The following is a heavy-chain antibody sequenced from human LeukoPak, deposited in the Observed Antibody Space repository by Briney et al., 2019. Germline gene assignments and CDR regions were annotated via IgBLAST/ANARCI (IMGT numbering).Heavy chain of an antibody. D-gene: IGHD2-15*01. CDR2: IWYDGSNK. CDR3: ARDNPDCSGGSCEFDY. V-gene: IGHV3-33*01. Sequence: GGSLRLSCAASGFTFSSYGMHWVRQAPGKGLEWVAVIWYDGSNKYYADSVKGRFTISRDNSKNTLYLQMNSLRAEDTAVYYCARDNPDCSGGSCEFDYWRQGTLVTVSS. CDR1: GFTFSSYG. J-gene: IGHJ4*02.